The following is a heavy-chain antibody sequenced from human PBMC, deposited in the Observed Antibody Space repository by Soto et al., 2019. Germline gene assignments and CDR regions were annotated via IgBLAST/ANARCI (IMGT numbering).Heavy chain of an antibody. Sequence: PGGSLRLSCAASGLTFSSYWMTWVRQAPGKGLEWVANIKQDGSEKYYVESVKGRFTISRDNAKNSLYLQMNNLRVEDTAVYYCARGEAIGDDPWGHGTLVTVSS. D-gene: IGHD3-10*01. CDR3: ARGEAIGDDP. J-gene: IGHJ5*02. V-gene: IGHV3-7*01. CDR1: GLTFSSYW. CDR2: IKQDGSEK.